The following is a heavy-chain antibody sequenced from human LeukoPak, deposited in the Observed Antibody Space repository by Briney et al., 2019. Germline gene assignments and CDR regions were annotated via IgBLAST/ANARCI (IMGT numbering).Heavy chain of an antibody. D-gene: IGHD6-13*01. V-gene: IGHV1-2*06. CDR1: GYTFTGYY. CDR3: ATAAAGTGFDY. CDR2: INPNSGGT. J-gene: IGHJ4*02. Sequence: ASVKVSCKASGYTFTGYYMHWVRQAAGQGVEWMGRINPNSGGTNYAQKFQGRVTMTRDTSISTAYMELSRLRSDDTAVYYCATAAAGTGFDYWGQGTLVTVSS.